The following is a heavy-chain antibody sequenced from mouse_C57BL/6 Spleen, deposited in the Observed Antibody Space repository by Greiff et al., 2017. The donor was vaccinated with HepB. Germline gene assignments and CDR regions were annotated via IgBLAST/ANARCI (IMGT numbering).Heavy chain of an antibody. CDR1: GYTFTSYW. Sequence: QVQLQQPGAELVKPGASVKLSCKASGYTFTSYWMHWVKQRPGQGLEWIGMIHPNSGSTNYNEKFKSKATLTVDKSSSTAYMQLSSLTSEDSAVYYCAREGYGNLWWYFDYWGQGTTLTVSS. J-gene: IGHJ2*01. CDR3: AREGYGNLWWYFDY. D-gene: IGHD2-1*01. V-gene: IGHV1-64*01. CDR2: IHPNSGST.